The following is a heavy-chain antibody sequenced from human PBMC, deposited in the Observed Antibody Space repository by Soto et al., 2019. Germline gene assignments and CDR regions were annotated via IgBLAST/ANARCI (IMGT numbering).Heavy chain of an antibody. CDR2: IYPGDSDA. V-gene: IGHV5-51*01. J-gene: IGHJ6*02. Sequence: PGESLKISCQGSGYMFTSYWIAWVRQVPGKGLEWMGIIYPGDSDATYSPSFQGQVTISADKSINTAYLQWSRLKASDTAMYYCARGRDYSEDYYYYGMDVWGQGTTVTVSS. CDR3: ARGRDYSEDYYYYGMDV. D-gene: IGHD4-4*01. CDR1: GYMFTSYW.